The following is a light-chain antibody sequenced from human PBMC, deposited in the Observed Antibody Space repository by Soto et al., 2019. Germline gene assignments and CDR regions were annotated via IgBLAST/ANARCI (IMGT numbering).Light chain of an antibody. Sequence: QSLLTQPPSASXXPGQRVTISCSGSSSNIATKSVNWYQQLPGTAPKLLIYSNSQRSSGVPDRFSGSKSGTSASLAIRGLQSEDEADYYCAAWDDSLNARYVFGTGTKVTVL. CDR3: AAWDDSLNARYV. CDR2: SNS. CDR1: SSNIATKS. J-gene: IGLJ1*01. V-gene: IGLV1-44*01.